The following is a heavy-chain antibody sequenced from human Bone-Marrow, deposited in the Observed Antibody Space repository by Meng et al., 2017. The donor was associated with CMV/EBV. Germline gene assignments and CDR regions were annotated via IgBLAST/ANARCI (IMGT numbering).Heavy chain of an antibody. J-gene: IGHJ4*02. CDR2: INTASSFI. CDR1: GFTFSTYN. D-gene: IGHD3-9*01. CDR3: ARDRDWAFDY. Sequence: GGSLRLSCAASGFTFSTYNMNWVRQAPGKGLEWISYINTASSFIDYADSVRGRFTIYRDNARNSLYLELNSLTAEDTAVYSCARDRDWAFDYWGQGTLVTVSS. V-gene: IGHV3-21*05.